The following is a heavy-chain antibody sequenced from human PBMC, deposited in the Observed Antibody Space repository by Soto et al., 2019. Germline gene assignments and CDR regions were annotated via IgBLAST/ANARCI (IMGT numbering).Heavy chain of an antibody. Sequence: PSETLSLTCVVDGGSVSGDYGSWIRQPPGRGLEWIGEINHSGSTNYNPSLKSRVTISVDTSKNQFSLKLSSVTAADTAVYYCARGRPWWELPLDYWGQGTLVTVSS. CDR2: INHSGST. J-gene: IGHJ4*02. CDR1: GGSVSGDY. V-gene: IGHV4-34*01. D-gene: IGHD1-26*01. CDR3: ARGRPWWELPLDY.